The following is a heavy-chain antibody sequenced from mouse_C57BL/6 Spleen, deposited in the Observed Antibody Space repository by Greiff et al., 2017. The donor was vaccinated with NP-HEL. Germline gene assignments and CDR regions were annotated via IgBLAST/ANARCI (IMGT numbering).Heavy chain of an antibody. CDR2: IYPGDGDT. CDR1: GYAFGSSW. CDR3: AREGTVAPFDY. J-gene: IGHJ2*01. V-gene: IGHV1-82*01. Sequence: VQLKESGPELVKPGASVKISCKASGYAFGSSWMNWVKQRPGQGLEWIGRIYPGDGDTNYNGKFKGKATLTADKSSSTAYMQLSSLTSEDSAVYFCAREGTVAPFDYWGQGTTLTVSS. D-gene: IGHD1-1*01.